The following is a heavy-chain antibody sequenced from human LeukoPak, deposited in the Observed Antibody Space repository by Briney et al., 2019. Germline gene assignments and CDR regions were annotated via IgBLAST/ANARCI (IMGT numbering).Heavy chain of an antibody. Sequence: ASVKVSCKASGYTFTGYYMHWVRQAPGQGLEWMGWINPNSGGTNYAQKFQGRVTMTRDTSISTAYMELSRLRSDDTAVYYCARDPVNKWEEADYWGQGTLVTVSS. CDR3: ARDPVNKWEEADY. CDR2: INPNSGGT. V-gene: IGHV1-2*02. D-gene: IGHD1-26*01. J-gene: IGHJ4*02. CDR1: GYTFTGYY.